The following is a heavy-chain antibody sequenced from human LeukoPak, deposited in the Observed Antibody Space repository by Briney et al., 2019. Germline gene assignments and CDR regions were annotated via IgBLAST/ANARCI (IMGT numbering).Heavy chain of an antibody. CDR1: GYTFTSYG. V-gene: IGHV1-18*01. CDR3: ARGRAMVRGVIISRYYFDY. J-gene: IGHJ4*02. Sequence: ASVKVSCKASGYTFTSYGISWVRQAPGQGLEWMGWINAYNGNTNYAQKLQGRVTMTTDTSTSTAYMELRSLRSDDTAVYYCARGRAMVRGVIISRYYFDYWGQGTLVTVSS. CDR2: INAYNGNT. D-gene: IGHD3-10*01.